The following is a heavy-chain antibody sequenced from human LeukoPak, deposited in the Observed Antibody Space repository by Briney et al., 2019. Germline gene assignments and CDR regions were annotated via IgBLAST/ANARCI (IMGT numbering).Heavy chain of an antibody. J-gene: IGHJ4*02. CDR2: ISSSSSYI. CDR3: ARDAGGAVAGLLDY. V-gene: IGHV3-21*01. CDR1: GFTFSSYS. Sequence: PGGSLRLSCAASGFTFSSYSMNWVRQAPGKGLEWVSSISSSSSYIYYADSVKGRFTISRDNAKNSLYLQMNSLRAEDTAVYYCARDAGGAVAGLLDYWGQGTLVTVSS. D-gene: IGHD6-19*01.